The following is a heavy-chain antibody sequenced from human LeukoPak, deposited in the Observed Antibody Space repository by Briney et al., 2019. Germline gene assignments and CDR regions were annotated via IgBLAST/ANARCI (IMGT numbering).Heavy chain of an antibody. CDR1: GGSISSNDYY. J-gene: IGHJ4*02. CDR2: MFYNGAT. Sequence: SETLSLTCSVSGGSISSNDYYWGWICQPPGKGLEWIGTMFYNGATKSNPSLSSRVTMSIDTSKNQFSLKLRSVTAADTAVYYCAREARFALPVVGSGDYWGQGTLVTVSS. CDR3: AREARFALPVVGSGDY. D-gene: IGHD6-19*01. V-gene: IGHV4-39*07.